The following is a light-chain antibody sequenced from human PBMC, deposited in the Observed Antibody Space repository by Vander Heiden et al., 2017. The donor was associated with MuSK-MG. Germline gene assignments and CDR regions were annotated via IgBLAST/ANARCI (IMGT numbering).Light chain of an antibody. V-gene: IGLV7-46*01. Sequence: QAVVTQEPSLTVSPGGTVTLTCGSSTGAVTSGHYPYWFQQKPGQAPRTLIYDTSNNPAWTPARFSASFLGGTAALTLSVAQPEDEAEYYCLLSYSGARMVFGGGTKLTVL. CDR2: DTS. J-gene: IGLJ2*01. CDR1: TGAVTSGHY. CDR3: LLSYSGARMV.